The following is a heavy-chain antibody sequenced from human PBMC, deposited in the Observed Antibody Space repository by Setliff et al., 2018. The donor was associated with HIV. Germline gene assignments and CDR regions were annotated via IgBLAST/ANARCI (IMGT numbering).Heavy chain of an antibody. CDR1: GFTFRSYA. Sequence: GGSLRLSCAASGFTFRSYAMHWVRQAPGKGLEWVAAISSDGSSTSYADSVKGRFTISRDNAKNTLYLQMNSLRAEDTAVYYCVRGVMGYYYFDYWGQGTLVTVSS. CDR2: ISSDGSST. D-gene: IGHD2-21*01. V-gene: IGHV3-30*04. J-gene: IGHJ4*02. CDR3: VRGVMGYYYFDY.